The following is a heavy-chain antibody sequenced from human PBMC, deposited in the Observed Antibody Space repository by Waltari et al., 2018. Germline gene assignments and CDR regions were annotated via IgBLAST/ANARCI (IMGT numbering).Heavy chain of an antibody. Sequence: EVHLVESGGGLVQPGGSLSRSCGASGFTFTDYGMSWVRQAPGKGPEWVANIHKDGSEKNYVDYVKGRFTISRDNAKDSVYLQMNSLRADDTAMYYCVRDHWGPDYWGQGTLVTVSS. CDR1: GFTFTDYG. J-gene: IGHJ4*02. D-gene: IGHD7-27*01. CDR3: VRDHWGPDY. V-gene: IGHV3-7*01. CDR2: IHKDGSEK.